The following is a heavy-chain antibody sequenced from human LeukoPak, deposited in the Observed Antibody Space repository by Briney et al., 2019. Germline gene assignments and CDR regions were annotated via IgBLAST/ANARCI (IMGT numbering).Heavy chain of an antibody. Sequence: GASVKVSCKASGGTFSSYAISWVRQAPGQGLEWMGRIIPIFGIANYAQKSQGRVTITADKSTSTAYMELSSLRSEDTAVYYCARMVDSSGPDIDYWGQGTLVTVSS. D-gene: IGHD3-22*01. V-gene: IGHV1-69*04. CDR3: ARMVDSSGPDIDY. CDR1: GGTFSSYA. CDR2: IIPIFGIA. J-gene: IGHJ4*02.